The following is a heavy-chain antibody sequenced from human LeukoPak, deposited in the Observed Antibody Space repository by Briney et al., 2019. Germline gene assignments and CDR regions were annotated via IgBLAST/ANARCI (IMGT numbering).Heavy chain of an antibody. CDR3: AKVGSLRLYYFDY. Sequence: GGSLRLSCAASGFTFSSYAMSWVRQAPGKGLEWVSAISGSGGSTYYADSVKGRFTISRGNSKNTLYLQMNSLRAEDTAVYYCAKVGSLRLYYFDYWGQGTLVTVSS. CDR1: GFTFSSYA. D-gene: IGHD6-13*01. V-gene: IGHV3-23*01. J-gene: IGHJ4*02. CDR2: ISGSGGST.